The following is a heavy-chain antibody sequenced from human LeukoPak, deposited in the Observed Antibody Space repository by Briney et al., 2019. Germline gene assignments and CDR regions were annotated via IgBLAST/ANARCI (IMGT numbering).Heavy chain of an antibody. CDR1: GFTFSRYA. Sequence: PGGSLRLSCAVSGFTFSRYAMSWVRQAPGKGLEWVSTISGDGGSTYYADSVKGRFTISRDNAKNTLYLQMNSLRAEDTAVYYCAKRAQRSWYYFDYWDQGTLVTVSS. D-gene: IGHD6-13*01. CDR2: ISGDGGST. V-gene: IGHV3-23*01. CDR3: AKRAQRSWYYFDY. J-gene: IGHJ4*02.